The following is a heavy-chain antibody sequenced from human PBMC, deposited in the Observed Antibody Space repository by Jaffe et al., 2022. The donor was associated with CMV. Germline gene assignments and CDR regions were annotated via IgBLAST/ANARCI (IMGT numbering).Heavy chain of an antibody. D-gene: IGHD6-19*01. V-gene: IGHV4-34*01. Sequence: QVQLQQWGAGLLKPSETLSLTCAVYGGSFSGYYWSWIRQPPGKGLEWIGEINHSGSTNYNPSLKSRVTISVDTSKNQFSLKLSSVTAADTAVYYCARVGEGWMFSFDAFDIWGQGTMVTVSS. J-gene: IGHJ3*02. CDR2: INHSGST. CDR1: GGSFSGYY. CDR3: ARVGEGWMFSFDAFDI.